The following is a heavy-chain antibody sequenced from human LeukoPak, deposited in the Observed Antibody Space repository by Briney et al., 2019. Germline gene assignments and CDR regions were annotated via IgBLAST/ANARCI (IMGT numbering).Heavy chain of an antibody. CDR3: ATATMVRDVHFDY. J-gene: IGHJ4*02. Sequence: ASVKVSCKASGYTFTSYAMNWVRQAPGQGLEWMGGIIPIFGSANCAQKFQGRVTITADESTSTAYMELSSLRSEDTAVYYCATATMVRDVHFDYWGQGTLVTVSS. D-gene: IGHD3-10*01. CDR1: GYTFTSYA. V-gene: IGHV1-69*13. CDR2: IIPIFGSA.